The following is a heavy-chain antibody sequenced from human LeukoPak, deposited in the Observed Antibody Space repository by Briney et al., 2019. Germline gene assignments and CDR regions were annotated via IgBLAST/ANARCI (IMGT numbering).Heavy chain of an antibody. D-gene: IGHD2-2*01. CDR1: GYTFTSYY. CDR3: ARDPEYCSSTSCSTGYYYYGTDV. J-gene: IGHJ6*02. CDR2: IDPSGGST. V-gene: IGHV1-46*01. Sequence: ASVKVSCKASGYTFTSYYMHWVRQASGQGLEWMGIIDPSGGSTSYAQKFQGRVTMTRDTSTSTVYMELSSLRSEDTAVYYCARDPEYCSSTSCSTGYYYYGTDVWGQGNTVTVSS.